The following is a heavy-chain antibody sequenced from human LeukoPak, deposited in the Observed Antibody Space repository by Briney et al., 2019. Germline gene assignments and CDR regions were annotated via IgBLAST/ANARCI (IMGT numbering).Heavy chain of an antibody. J-gene: IGHJ4*02. CDR3: ASYSNSWYYFDY. Sequence: SETLSLTCTVSGGSITSYYWSWIRQPPGKGLEWIVYMYYSENSYYNPSLKSRVTISVDTSKNQFSLKLSSMTAADTAVYYCASYSNSWYYFDYWGREPWSPSPQ. V-gene: IGHV4-59*01. D-gene: IGHD6-13*01. CDR2: MYYSENS. CDR1: GGSITSYY.